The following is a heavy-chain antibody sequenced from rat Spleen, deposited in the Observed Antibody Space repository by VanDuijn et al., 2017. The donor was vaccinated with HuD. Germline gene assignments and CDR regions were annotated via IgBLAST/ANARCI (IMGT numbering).Heavy chain of an antibody. D-gene: IGHD1-2*01. CDR1: GFTFSYYG. V-gene: IGHV5-19*01. CDR2: ISPSGATT. CDR3: VRHRDYYNSYVYAFDY. J-gene: IGHJ2*01. Sequence: EVQLVESGGGLVQPGRSLKLSCAASGFTFSYYGMHWIRQAPTKGLEWVASISPSGATTNYRDSVKGRLTISRDNGKSTLYLQMNSLRSEDTATYYCVRHRDYYNSYVYAFDYWGQGVMVTVSS.